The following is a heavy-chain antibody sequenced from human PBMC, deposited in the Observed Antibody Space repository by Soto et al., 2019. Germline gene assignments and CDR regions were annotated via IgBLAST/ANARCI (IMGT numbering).Heavy chain of an antibody. Sequence: SETLSLTCAVSGGSISSGGYSWSWIRQPPGKGLEWIGYIYYSGSTNYNPSLKSRVTISVDTSKNQFSLKLSSVTAADTAVYYCARTYSSSFDYWGQGTLVTV. D-gene: IGHD6-13*01. J-gene: IGHJ4*02. CDR3: ARTYSSSFDY. CDR1: GGSISSGGYS. V-gene: IGHV4-61*08. CDR2: IYYSGST.